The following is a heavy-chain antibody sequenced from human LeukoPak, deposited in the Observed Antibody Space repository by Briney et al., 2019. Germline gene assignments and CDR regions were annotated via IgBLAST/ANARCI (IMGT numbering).Heavy chain of an antibody. CDR2: VYTRGST. V-gene: IGHV4-4*07. CDR3: ARDPNTAL. J-gene: IGHJ4*02. D-gene: IGHD2-2*02. Sequence: PSPSLSLTCPVAGGSIGSSYWSWVRQPAGKGLEWVGRVYTRGSTNYNYRPSLKSRLTMSVDTSKNQFSLKLSSVTAADTAVYYCARDPNTALWGQGTLVTVSS. CDR1: GGSIGSSY.